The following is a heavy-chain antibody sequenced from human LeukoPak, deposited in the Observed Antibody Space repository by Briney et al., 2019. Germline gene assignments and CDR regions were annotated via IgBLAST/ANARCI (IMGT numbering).Heavy chain of an antibody. CDR3: ARVPATVKADY. CDR2: INQDGSAK. V-gene: IGHV3-7*04. CDR1: GFTFSNYW. Sequence: GGSLRLSCAVSGFTFSNYWMSWVRQAPGKGLEWVANINQDGSAKYYVASVEARFTIARDNAKNSLLLHMNGLRAEDTALYYCARVPATVKADYWGQGTLVTVSS. D-gene: IGHD4-17*01. J-gene: IGHJ4*02.